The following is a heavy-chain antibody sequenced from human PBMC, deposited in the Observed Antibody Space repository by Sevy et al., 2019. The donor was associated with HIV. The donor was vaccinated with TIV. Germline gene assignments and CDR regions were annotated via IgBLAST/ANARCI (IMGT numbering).Heavy chain of an antibody. V-gene: IGHV7-4-1*02. D-gene: IGHD7-27*01. J-gene: IGHJ4*02. CDR1: GYTFSSCN. CDR2: INTGTGDP. Sequence: ASVKVSCKAYGYTFSSCNMNWVRQAPGQGLEWMGWINTGTGDPTYVQGFTGRFVFSLDTSVSTAYLQINSLKAEDTGVYYCTRDRPNWGNDYWGQGTLVTVSS. CDR3: TRDRPNWGNDY.